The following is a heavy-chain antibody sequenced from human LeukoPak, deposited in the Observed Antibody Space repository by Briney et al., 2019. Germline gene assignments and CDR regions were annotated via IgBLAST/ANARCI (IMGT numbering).Heavy chain of an antibody. Sequence: GASVKVSCKASGYTFTSYYMHWVRQAPGQGLEWMGIINPSGGSTSYAQKFQGRVTMTRDTSTSTVYMELSSLGSEDTAVYYCARDRELHYFDYWGQGTLVTVSS. J-gene: IGHJ4*02. CDR2: INPSGGST. CDR1: GYTFTSYY. CDR3: ARDRELHYFDY. D-gene: IGHD1-26*01. V-gene: IGHV1-46*01.